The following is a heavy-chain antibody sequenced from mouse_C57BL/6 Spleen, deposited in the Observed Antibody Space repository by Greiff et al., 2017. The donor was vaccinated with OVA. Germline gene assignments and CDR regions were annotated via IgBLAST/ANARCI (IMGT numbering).Heavy chain of an antibody. CDR3: ARGRGTDY. Sequence: VQLQQSGPELVKPGASVKISCKASGYAFSSSWMNWVKQRPGKGLEWIGRIYPGDGDTNYNGKFKGKATLTAYKSSSTAYMQLSSLTSEDSAVYFCARGRGTDYWGQGTTLTVSS. CDR2: IYPGDGDT. CDR1: GYAFSSSW. D-gene: IGHD3-3*01. J-gene: IGHJ2*01. V-gene: IGHV1-82*01.